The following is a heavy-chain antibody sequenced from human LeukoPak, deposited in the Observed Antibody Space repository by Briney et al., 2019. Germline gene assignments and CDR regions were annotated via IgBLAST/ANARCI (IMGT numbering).Heavy chain of an antibody. V-gene: IGHV3-11*04. D-gene: IGHD3-10*02. CDR1: GSTFSDSY. Sequence: GGSLRLSCAASGSTFSDSYMTWIRQAPGKGLEWVAFIDKSGGTTYYADSVKGRFTISRDNAKSSLYLEMNGLRAEDTAVYYCGELGITMIGGVWGKGTTVTISS. CDR3: GELGITMIGGV. J-gene: IGHJ6*04. CDR2: IDKSGGTT.